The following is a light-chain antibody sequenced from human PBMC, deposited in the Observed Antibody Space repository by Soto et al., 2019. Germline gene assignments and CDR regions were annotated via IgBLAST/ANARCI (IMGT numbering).Light chain of an antibody. CDR3: QQYENFPLT. J-gene: IGKJ4*01. CDR2: DAS. Sequence: DIQMTQSPSSLSASVGDRVTITCQASQDISSYLNWYQQKPGKAPKLLITDASNLKTGVPSRFSGSGSGTEYTFTINSLQPEDIATYYCQQYENFPLTFGGGTKADNK. V-gene: IGKV1-33*01. CDR1: QDISSY.